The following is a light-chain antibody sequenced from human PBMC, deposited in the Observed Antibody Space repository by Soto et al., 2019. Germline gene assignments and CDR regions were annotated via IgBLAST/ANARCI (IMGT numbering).Light chain of an antibody. Sequence: ETVLTQSPGTLSLSPGERATLSCRASQTIRSNYLAWYRQTPGQAPTLLIYGASNRATGIADKFSGSGSGTDFTLIISRLEPEDFARNYWEQDGSSAWRFGQGTKVEIK. J-gene: IGKJ1*01. CDR1: QTIRSNY. V-gene: IGKV3-20*01. CDR2: GAS. CDR3: EQDGSSAWR.